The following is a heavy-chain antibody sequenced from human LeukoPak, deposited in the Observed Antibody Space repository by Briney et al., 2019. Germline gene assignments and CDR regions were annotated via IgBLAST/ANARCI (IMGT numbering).Heavy chain of an antibody. CDR2: ISSTSSYI. CDR3: ARPTGIFYYGMDV. V-gene: IGHV3-21*06. D-gene: IGHD4-17*01. CDR1: GFTFSTYS. Sequence: GGSLRLSCAASGFTFSTYSMNWVRQAPGKGLEWVSSISSTSSYIYYADSVKGRFTISRDSAKNSLYLQMNSLRAEDTAVYYCARPTGIFYYGMDVWGQGTTVTVSS. J-gene: IGHJ6*02.